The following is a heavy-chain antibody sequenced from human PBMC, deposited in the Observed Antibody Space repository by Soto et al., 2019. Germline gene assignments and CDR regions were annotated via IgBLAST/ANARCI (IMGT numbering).Heavy chain of an antibody. J-gene: IGHJ4*02. CDR2: IDYNGVT. CDR1: GGSIYRSGYY. D-gene: IGHD2-15*01. Sequence: SDTLSLTCTVSGGSIYRSGYYWGWIRQPPGRALEWIGNIDYNGVTYSNPSLKSRVTISRDTSNNQFSLKLTSVTAADTALYYCGKVVVRGTGLTVSDSWGGGTLV. CDR3: GKVVVRGTGLTVSDS. V-gene: IGHV4-39*01.